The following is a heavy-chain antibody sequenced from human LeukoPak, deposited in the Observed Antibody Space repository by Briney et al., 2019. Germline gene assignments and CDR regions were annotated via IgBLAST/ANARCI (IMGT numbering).Heavy chain of an antibody. CDR2: IKQDGSEK. V-gene: IGHV3-7*03. CDR3: AKDMEVGATIDPYYFDY. Sequence: PGGSLRLSCAASGFTFSSYWMSWARQAPGKGLEWVANIKQDGSEKYYVDSVKGRFTISRDNSKNTLYLQMNSLRAEDTAVYYCAKDMEVGATIDPYYFDYWGQGTLVTVSS. J-gene: IGHJ4*02. D-gene: IGHD1-26*01. CDR1: GFTFSSYW.